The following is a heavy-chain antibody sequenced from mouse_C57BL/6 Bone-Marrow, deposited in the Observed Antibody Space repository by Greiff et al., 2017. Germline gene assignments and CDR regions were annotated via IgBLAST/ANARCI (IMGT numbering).Heavy chain of an antibody. Sequence: VQLKESGPGLVKPSQSLSLTCSVTGYSITSGYYWNWIRQFPGNKLEWMGYISYDGSNNYNPSLKNRISITRDTSKNQFFLKLNSVTTEDTATXYCAREGLAWFAYWGQGTLVTVSA. CDR1: GYSITSGYY. CDR2: ISYDGSN. CDR3: AREGLAWFAY. V-gene: IGHV3-6*01. J-gene: IGHJ3*01.